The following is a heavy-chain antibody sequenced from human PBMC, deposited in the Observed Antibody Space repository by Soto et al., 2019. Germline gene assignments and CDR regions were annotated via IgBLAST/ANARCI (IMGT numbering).Heavy chain of an antibody. CDR1: GYTFTGYY. V-gene: IGHV1-2*04. Sequence: ASVKVSCKASGYTFTGYYMHWVRQAPGQGLEWMGWINPNSGGTNYAQKFQGWVTMTRDTSISTAYMELSRLRSDDTAVYYCARGSKGDYEQLRFDPWGQGTLVTVSS. CDR2: INPNSGGT. D-gene: IGHD4-17*01. CDR3: ARGSKGDYEQLRFDP. J-gene: IGHJ5*02.